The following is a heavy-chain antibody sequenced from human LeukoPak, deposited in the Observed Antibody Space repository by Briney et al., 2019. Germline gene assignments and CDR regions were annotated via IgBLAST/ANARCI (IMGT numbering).Heavy chain of an antibody. D-gene: IGHD3-10*01. J-gene: IGHJ4*02. CDR1: GGSLSSYY. CDR2: IYYSGST. V-gene: IGHV4-59*01. Sequence: SETLSLTCTVSGGSLSSYYWSWIRQPPGKGLEWIGYIYYSGSTNYNPSLKSRVTISVDTSKNQFSLKLSSVTAADTAVYYCARARGSGRTRFDYWGQGTLVTVSS. CDR3: ARARGSGRTRFDY.